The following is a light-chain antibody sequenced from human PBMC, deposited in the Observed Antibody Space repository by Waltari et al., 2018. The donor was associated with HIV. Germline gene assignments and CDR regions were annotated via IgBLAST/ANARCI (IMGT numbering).Light chain of an antibody. J-gene: IGLJ2*01. V-gene: IGLV1-47*01. CDR1: SPHIGTNT. CDR2: KND. Sequence: QSVSTQPPSTSGPPVQQVTLSYSGSSPHIGTNTVYRYQTLPGTAPKLLIYKNDQRPSGVPDRFSGSKSGASASRAIIGLRSGDEGDYYCAGWDESLSGVIFGGGTKLSVL. CDR3: AGWDESLSGVI.